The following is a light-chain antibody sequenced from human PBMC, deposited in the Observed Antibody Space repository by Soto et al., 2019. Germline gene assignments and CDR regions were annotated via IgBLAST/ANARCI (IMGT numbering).Light chain of an antibody. V-gene: IGKV1-5*01. CDR3: QQYESYSPYT. Sequence: DIQMTQSPSTLSASVGDRVTITCRASQSIRTWLAWYQQKPGKAPKFLIYDASSLESGVPSRFSGSGSETEFTLTISSLQPDDFATYYCQQYESYSPYTFGQGTKLEIK. J-gene: IGKJ2*01. CDR1: QSIRTW. CDR2: DAS.